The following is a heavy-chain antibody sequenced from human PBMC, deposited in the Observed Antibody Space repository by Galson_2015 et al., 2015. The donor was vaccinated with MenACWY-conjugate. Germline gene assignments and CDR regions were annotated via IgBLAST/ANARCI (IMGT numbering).Heavy chain of an antibody. CDR2: VQKDGSEK. J-gene: IGHJ4*02. CDR3: VRARGFDY. CDR1: GFILSDFY. Sequence: SLRLSCAASGFILSDFYMQWVRQAPGKGLEWVALVQKDGSEKYSVDSVKGRFTISRDNTKNSLYLQMNSLRAEDTAVYYCVRARGFDYWGQGTLVAVSS. V-gene: IGHV3-7*03.